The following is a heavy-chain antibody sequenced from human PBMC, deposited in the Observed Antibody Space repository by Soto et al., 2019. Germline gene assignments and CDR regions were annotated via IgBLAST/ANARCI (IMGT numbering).Heavy chain of an antibody. CDR2: IYYSGST. D-gene: IGHD3-9*01. J-gene: IGHJ4*02. CDR1: GGSISSSSYY. CDR3: ARLGADDYYDILTGYYYYFDY. V-gene: IGHV4-39*01. Sequence: PSETLSLTCTVSGGSISSSSYYWGWIRQPPGKGLEWIGSIYYSGSTYYNPSLKSRVTISVDTSKNQFSLKLSSVTAADTAVYYCARLGADDYYDILTGYYYYFDYWGQGTLVTV.